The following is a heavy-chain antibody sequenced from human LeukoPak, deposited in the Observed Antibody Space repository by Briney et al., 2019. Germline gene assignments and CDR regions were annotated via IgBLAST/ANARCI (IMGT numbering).Heavy chain of an antibody. CDR2: INPNSGGT. V-gene: IGHV1-2*04. J-gene: IGHJ4*02. CDR1: GYTFTGYY. CDR3: ARTPQGFGELSSPPYYFDY. Sequence: GASVKVSCKASGYTFTGYYMHWVRQAPGQGLEWMGWINPNSGGTNYAQKFQGWVTMTRDTSVSTAYMELSRLRSDDTAVYYCARTPQGFGELSSPPYYFDYWGQGTLVTVSS. D-gene: IGHD3-10*01.